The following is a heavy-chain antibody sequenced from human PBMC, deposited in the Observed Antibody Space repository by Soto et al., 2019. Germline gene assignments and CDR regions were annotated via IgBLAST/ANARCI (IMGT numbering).Heavy chain of an antibody. D-gene: IGHD5-12*01. CDR2: ISSTSRYT. CDR3: ARERNGYNSIFDY. J-gene: IGHJ4*02. V-gene: IGHV3-21*05. CDR1: GFTFSSYS. Sequence: GGSLRLSCAASGFTFSSYSMNWVRQAPGKGLEWVSYISSTSRYTNYADSVRGRFTISRDNAKNSLFLQMDTLRADDTALYYCARERNGYNSIFDYWGQGTLVTVSS.